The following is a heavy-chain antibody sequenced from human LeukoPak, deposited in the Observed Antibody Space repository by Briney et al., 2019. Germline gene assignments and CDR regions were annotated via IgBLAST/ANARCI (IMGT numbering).Heavy chain of an antibody. CDR2: FYHGGST. V-gene: IGHV4-38-2*02. Sequence: SETLSLTCTVSGYSISTGYYWDWIRQPPGKGLEWMGTFYHGGSTYYTPSLRSRVTISVDTSKNQFSLKLSSVTAADTAVYYCARAQAGAGTTPFDYWGQGTLVTVSS. J-gene: IGHJ4*02. CDR3: ARAQAGAGTTPFDY. D-gene: IGHD1/OR15-1a*01. CDR1: GYSISTGYY.